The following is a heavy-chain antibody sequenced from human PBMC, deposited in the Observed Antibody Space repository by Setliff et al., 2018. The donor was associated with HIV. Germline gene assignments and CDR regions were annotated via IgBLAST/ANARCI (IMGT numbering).Heavy chain of an antibody. V-gene: IGHV1-69*10. CDR3: ARAYSTSYYYYYYMDV. Sequence: SVKVSCKASGYTLAGYFMHWVRQAPGQGLEWMGGIIPFHGIANYQHKFQGKVTITADKSTTTVYLEMSSLTTEDTAVYYCARAYSTSYYYYYYMDVWGKGTTVTVSS. CDR2: IIPFHGIA. J-gene: IGHJ6*03. CDR1: GYTLAGYF. D-gene: IGHD4-4*01.